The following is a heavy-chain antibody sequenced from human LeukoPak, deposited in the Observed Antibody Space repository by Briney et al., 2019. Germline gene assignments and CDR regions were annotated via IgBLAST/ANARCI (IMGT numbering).Heavy chain of an antibody. CDR2: ISSSGSTI. CDR1: GFTFSSYE. V-gene: IGHV3-48*03. CDR3: TRDSPPDY. J-gene: IGHJ4*02. Sequence: SGGSLRLSCAASGFTFSSYEMNWVRQAPGEGLEWVSYISSSGSTIYYADSVKGRFTISRDNAKNSLYLQMNSLRAEDTAIYYCTRDSPPDYWGQGTLVTVSS.